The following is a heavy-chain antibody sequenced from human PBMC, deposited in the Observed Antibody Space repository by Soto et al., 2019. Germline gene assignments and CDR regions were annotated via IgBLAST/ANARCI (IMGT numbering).Heavy chain of an antibody. J-gene: IGHJ3*02. V-gene: IGHV3-13*01. CDR2: IGTAGDT. Sequence: EVQLMVSGGGLVQPGGSLRLSCAASGFTFSSYDMHWVRQATGKGLEWVSAIGTAGDTYYPGSVKGRFTISRENAKNSLYLQMNSLRAGDTAVYYCARNIWGSYAFDIWGQGTMVTVSS. CDR1: GFTFSSYD. D-gene: IGHD3-16*01. CDR3: ARNIWGSYAFDI.